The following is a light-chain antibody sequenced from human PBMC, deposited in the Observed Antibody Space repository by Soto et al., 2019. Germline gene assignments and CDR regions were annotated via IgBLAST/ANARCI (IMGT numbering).Light chain of an antibody. Sequence: QSALTQPASVSGSPGQSITISCTGTSSDVGGYNYVSWYQQHPGKAPKLMIYDVSNRPSGVSNRFSGSKSGNTASLTISGLQAEDEAYYYCSSYTSSSTLVVFGGGNKLTVL. V-gene: IGLV2-14*01. CDR2: DVS. CDR1: SSDVGGYNY. J-gene: IGLJ2*01. CDR3: SSYTSSSTLVV.